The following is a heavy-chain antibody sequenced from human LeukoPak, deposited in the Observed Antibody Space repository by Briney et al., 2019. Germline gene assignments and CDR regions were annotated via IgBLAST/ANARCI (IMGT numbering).Heavy chain of an antibody. D-gene: IGHD2-15*01. CDR2: INHSGST. Sequence: PSETLSLTCAVYGGSFSGYYWSWIRQPPGKGLEWIGEINHSGSTNYNPSLKSRVTISVDTSKNQFSLKLSSVTAADTAVYYCARARPGLGYCSGGSCQNTGNYFDYWGQGTLVTVSS. V-gene: IGHV4-34*01. CDR1: GGSFSGYY. CDR3: ARARPGLGYCSGGSCQNTGNYFDY. J-gene: IGHJ4*02.